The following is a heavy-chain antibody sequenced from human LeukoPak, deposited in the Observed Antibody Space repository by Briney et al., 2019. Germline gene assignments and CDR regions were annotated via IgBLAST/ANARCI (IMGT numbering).Heavy chain of an antibody. D-gene: IGHD5-18*01. Sequence: GASVKVSCKASGYTFTSYAMHRVRQAPGQRLEWMGWINAGNGNTKYSQKFQGRVTITRDTSASTAYMELSSLRSEDTAVYYCAREGGYSYGYGNDYWGQGTLVTVSS. J-gene: IGHJ4*02. CDR3: AREGGYSYGYGNDY. CDR2: INAGNGNT. CDR1: GYTFTSYA. V-gene: IGHV1-3*01.